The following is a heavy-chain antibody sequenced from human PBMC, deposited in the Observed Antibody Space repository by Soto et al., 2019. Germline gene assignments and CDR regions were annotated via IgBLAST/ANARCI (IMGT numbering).Heavy chain of an antibody. CDR2: INPSGGST. J-gene: IGHJ6*02. V-gene: IGHV1-46*01. CDR1: GYTFTSYY. CDR3: ARVRVWYYDFWSGYGVGYGMDV. D-gene: IGHD3-3*01. Sequence: ASVKVSCKASGYTFTSYYMHWVRQAPGQGLEWMGIINPSGGSTSYAQKFQGRVTMTRDTSTSTVYMELSSLRSEDTAVYYCARVRVWYYDFWSGYGVGYGMDVWGQGTTVTVSS.